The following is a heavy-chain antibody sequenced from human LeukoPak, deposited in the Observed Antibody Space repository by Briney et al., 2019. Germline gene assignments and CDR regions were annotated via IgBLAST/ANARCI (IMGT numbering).Heavy chain of an antibody. V-gene: IGHV4-39*07. Sequence: PSETLSLTCTVSGGSISSSSYYWGWIRQPPGKGLEWIGSIYYSGSTYYNPSLKSRVTISVDTSKNQFSLKLSSVTAADTAVYYCARSFRGGSYYLDYWGQGTLVTVSS. CDR2: IYYSGST. J-gene: IGHJ4*02. CDR1: GGSISSSSYY. CDR3: ARSFRGGSYYLDY. D-gene: IGHD1-26*01.